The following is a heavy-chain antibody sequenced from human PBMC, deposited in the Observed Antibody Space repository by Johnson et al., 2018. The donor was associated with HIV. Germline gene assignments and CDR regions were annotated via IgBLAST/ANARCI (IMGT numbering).Heavy chain of an antibody. Sequence: QVQLVESGGGVVQHGTSLRLSCAASGFPFRDSAMHWVRQAPGRGMEWVAVILFDGVYKHYADSVKGRFTISRDNSKNTLYLQMNSLRAEDTAVYYCARGGYSTILDAFDIWGQGTMVTVSS. CDR1: GFPFRDSA. CDR2: ILFDGVYK. CDR3: ARGGYSTILDAFDI. J-gene: IGHJ3*02. D-gene: IGHD6-13*01. V-gene: IGHV3-30*14.